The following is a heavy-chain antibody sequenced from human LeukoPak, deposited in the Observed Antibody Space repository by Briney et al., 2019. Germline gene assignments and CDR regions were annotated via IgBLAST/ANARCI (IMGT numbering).Heavy chain of an antibody. CDR2: ISGDGSST. J-gene: IGHJ6*02. V-gene: IGHV3-74*01. Sequence: GGSLRLSCAASGFPFSNFWMYWVRKAPGKGLVWVSRISGDGSSTNYADSVKGRFTISRDNAKNTLYLQVNSLRAEDTAVYYCARGNYGLDVWGQGTTVTVSS. CDR1: GFPFSNFW. CDR3: ARGNYGLDV.